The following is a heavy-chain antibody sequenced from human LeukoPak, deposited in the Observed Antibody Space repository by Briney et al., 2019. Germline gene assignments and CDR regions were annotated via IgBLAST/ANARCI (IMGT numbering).Heavy chain of an antibody. J-gene: IGHJ4*02. CDR1: GFTFSNYW. V-gene: IGHV3-7*01. D-gene: IGHD6-13*01. Sequence: GGSLRFSCAASGFTFSNYWMSWVRQAPGRGLEWVANIKQDGSERYYVDSVKGRFTVSRDNAKNSLYLQMNSLRAEDTAVYSCARDGVSGYTTSWYDYWGQGTLVTVSS. CDR3: ARDGVSGYTTSWYDY. CDR2: IKQDGSER.